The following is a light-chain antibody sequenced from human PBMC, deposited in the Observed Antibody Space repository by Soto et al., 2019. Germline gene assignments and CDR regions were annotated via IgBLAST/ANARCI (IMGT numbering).Light chain of an antibody. CDR3: QSYDSSLSGVV. CDR1: SSNIGAGYD. Sequence: QSVLTQPPSVSGAPGQRVTISCTGSSSNIGAGYDVHWYQQLPGTAPKVFIYGNINRPSGVPDRFSGSKSGTSASLAITGLQAEDEADYYCQSYDSSLSGVVFGGGTQLTVL. V-gene: IGLV1-40*01. CDR2: GNI. J-gene: IGLJ2*01.